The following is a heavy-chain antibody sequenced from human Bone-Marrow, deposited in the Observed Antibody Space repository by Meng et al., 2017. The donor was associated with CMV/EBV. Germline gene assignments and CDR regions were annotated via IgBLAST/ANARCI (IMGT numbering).Heavy chain of an antibody. D-gene: IGHD3-10*01. CDR1: GFTFSSYA. V-gene: IGHV3-30*04. J-gene: IGHJ6*02. CDR3: ARAPLEQPSWFYYYYYGMDV. Sequence: GESLKISCAASGFTFSSYAMHWVRQAPGKGLEWVAVISYDGSNKYYADSVKGRFTISRDNSKNTLYLQMNSLRAEDTAVYYCARAPLEQPSWFYYYYYGMDVWGRGTTVTVSS. CDR2: ISYDGSNK.